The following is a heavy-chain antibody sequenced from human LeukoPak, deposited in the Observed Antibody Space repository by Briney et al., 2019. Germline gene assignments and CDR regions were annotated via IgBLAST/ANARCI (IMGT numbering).Heavy chain of an antibody. D-gene: IGHD3-22*01. J-gene: IGHJ6*03. CDR2: ISGSGGST. V-gene: IGHV3-23*01. CDR1: GFTFSSYA. Sequence: GGSLRLSCAASGFTFSSYAMTWVRQAPGKGLEWVSAISGSGGSTYYADSVKGRFTISRDNSKNTLYLQMNSLRAEDTAVYYCAKDGLGSGYYYYYYYMDVWGKGTTVTISS. CDR3: AKDGLGSGYYYYYYYMDV.